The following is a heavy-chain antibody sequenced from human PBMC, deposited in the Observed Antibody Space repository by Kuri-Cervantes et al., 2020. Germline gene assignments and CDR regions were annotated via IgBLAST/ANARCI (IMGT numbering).Heavy chain of an antibody. CDR3: ARDLKIQLSGGYYYYGMDV. CDR1: GFTFSSYW. V-gene: IGHV3-53*01. Sequence: GGSLRLSCAASGFTFSSYWMSWVRQAPGKGLEWVSVIYSGGSTYYADSVKGRFTISRDNSKNTLYLQMNSLRAEDTAVYYCARDLKIQLSGGYYYYGMDVWGQGTTVTVSS. CDR2: IYSGGST. D-gene: IGHD5-18*01. J-gene: IGHJ6*02.